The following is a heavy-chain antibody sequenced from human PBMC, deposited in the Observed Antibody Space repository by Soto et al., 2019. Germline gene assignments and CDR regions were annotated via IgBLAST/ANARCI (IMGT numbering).Heavy chain of an antibody. D-gene: IGHD7-27*01. CDR3: ARDVAQLGIAYYYYYGMDV. V-gene: IGHV1-18*01. Sequence: ASVKVSCTASGYTFTSYGISWVRQAPGQGLEWMGWISAYNGNTNYAQKLQGRVTMTTDTSTSTAYMELRSLRSDDTAVYYCARDVAQLGIAYYYYYGMDVWGQGTTVTVSS. CDR1: GYTFTSYG. CDR2: ISAYNGNT. J-gene: IGHJ6*02.